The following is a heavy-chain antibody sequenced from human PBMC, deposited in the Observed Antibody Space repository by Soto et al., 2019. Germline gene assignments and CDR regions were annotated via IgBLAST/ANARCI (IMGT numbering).Heavy chain of an antibody. J-gene: IGHJ6*02. Sequence: SETLSLTCAVYGGSFSCYYWSWIRQPPGKGLEWIGEINHSGSTNYNPSLKSRVTISVDTSKNQFSLKLSSVTAADTAVYYCARVXRYSYGKGYYYYYGMDVWGQGTTVTVSS. CDR2: INHSGST. CDR1: GGSFSCYY. D-gene: IGHD5-18*01. CDR3: ARVXRYSYGKGYYYYYGMDV. V-gene: IGHV4-34*01.